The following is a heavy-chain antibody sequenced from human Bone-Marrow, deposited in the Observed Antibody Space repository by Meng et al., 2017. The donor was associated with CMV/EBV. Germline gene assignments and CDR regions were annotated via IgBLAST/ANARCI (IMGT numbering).Heavy chain of an antibody. D-gene: IGHD3-3*01. Sequence: GGSLRPSCAASGFTFDDNGMSWVRQAPGKGLEWVSGINWNGGSTGYADSVKGRFTISRDNAKNSLYLQMNSLRAEDTALYYCARDRLSPRFARTYYDFWSGYLGPHYFDYWGQGTLVTVSS. J-gene: IGHJ4*02. V-gene: IGHV3-20*04. CDR2: INWNGGST. CDR1: GFTFDDNG. CDR3: ARDRLSPRFARTYYDFWSGYLGPHYFDY.